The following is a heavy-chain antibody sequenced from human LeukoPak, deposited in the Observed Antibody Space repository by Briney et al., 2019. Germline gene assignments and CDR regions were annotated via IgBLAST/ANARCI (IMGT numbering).Heavy chain of an antibody. D-gene: IGHD6-6*01. CDR1: GYTFTNYG. V-gene: IGHV1-18*01. J-gene: IGHJ3*02. CDR3: ARESYVYSRSPDDAFDI. Sequence: ASVKVSCKASGYTFTNYGINWVRQAPGQGLEWMGRISAYNGNTNYAQKVQGRVTMTTDTSTSTAYMELRSLRSDDTAMYYCARESYVYSRSPDDAFDIWGRGTLVTVSS. CDR2: ISAYNGNT.